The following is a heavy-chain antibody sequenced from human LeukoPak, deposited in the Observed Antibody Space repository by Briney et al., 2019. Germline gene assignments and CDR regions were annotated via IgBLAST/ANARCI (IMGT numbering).Heavy chain of an antibody. Sequence: GGSLRLSCAASGFTFSSYWMSWVRQAPGKGLEWVANIKQDGSEKYYVDSVKGRFTISRDNAKNSLYLQMNSLRAEDTAVYYCAKDPRRYSRTGGYFEYWGQGILVTVSS. CDR2: IKQDGSEK. J-gene: IGHJ4*02. V-gene: IGHV3-7*01. CDR1: GFTFSSYW. CDR3: AKDPRRYSRTGGYFEY. D-gene: IGHD6-13*01.